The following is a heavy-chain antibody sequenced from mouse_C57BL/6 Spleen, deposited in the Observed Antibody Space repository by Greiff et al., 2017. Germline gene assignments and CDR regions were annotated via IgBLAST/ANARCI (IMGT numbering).Heavy chain of an antibody. CDR2: IDPSDSYT. CDR1: GYTFTSYW. CDR3: ARGAAQATPAWFAY. Sequence: QVQLQQPGAELVKPGASVKLSCKASGYTFTSYWMQWVQQRPGQGLEWIGAIDPSDSYTNYNQKFKGKATLPVDTSSSTAYMQLSSLTSEDSAVYYCARGAAQATPAWFAYWGQGTLVTVSA. V-gene: IGHV1-50*01. J-gene: IGHJ3*01. D-gene: IGHD3-2*02.